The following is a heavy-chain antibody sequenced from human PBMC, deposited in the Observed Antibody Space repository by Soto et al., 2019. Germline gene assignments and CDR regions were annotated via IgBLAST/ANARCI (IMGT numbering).Heavy chain of an antibody. D-gene: IGHD6-6*01. CDR1: GFTFSSYC. CDR2: ISSSSSYI. CDR3: ASHPHSSSFK. V-gene: IGHV3-21*01. Sequence: GGSLTLSCAASGFTFSSYCMNWVRQPQGKGLEWVSSISSSSSYIYYTDSVKGRFTISRDNAKHSLYLQSNSLRAEDTAVYYCASHPHSSSFKWGQGTLVTVSS. J-gene: IGHJ4*02.